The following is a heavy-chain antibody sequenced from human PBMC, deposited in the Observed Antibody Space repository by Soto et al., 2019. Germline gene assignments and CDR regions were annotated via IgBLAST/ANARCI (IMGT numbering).Heavy chain of an antibody. CDR3: AGSDGSY. CDR2: IYYSGST. CDR1: GGSISSYY. V-gene: IGHV4-59*01. Sequence: QVQLQESAPGLVKPSETLSLTCSVSGGSISSYYWSWIRQPPGKGLEWIGYIYYSGSTNYNPSLKSPVTISVATSKKQLSLNLSSVTAADTGVYYWAGSDGSYCGQGTLVAVSS. J-gene: IGHJ4*02.